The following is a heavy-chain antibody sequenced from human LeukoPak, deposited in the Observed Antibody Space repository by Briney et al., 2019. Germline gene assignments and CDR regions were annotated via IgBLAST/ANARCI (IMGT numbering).Heavy chain of an antibody. Sequence: GGSLRLSCAASGFTFSSYEMNWVRQAPGKGLEWVSYISSSGSTIYYADSVKGRFTISRDNAKNTLYLQMNSLRAEDTAVYYCARGTTMEGWFDPWGQGTLVTVSS. CDR2: ISSSGSTI. D-gene: IGHD3-10*01. J-gene: IGHJ5*02. V-gene: IGHV3-48*03. CDR3: ARGTTMEGWFDP. CDR1: GFTFSSYE.